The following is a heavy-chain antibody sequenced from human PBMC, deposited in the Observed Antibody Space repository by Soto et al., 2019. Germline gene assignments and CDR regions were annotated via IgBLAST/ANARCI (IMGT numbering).Heavy chain of an antibody. D-gene: IGHD1-26*01. J-gene: IGHJ6*03. CDR2: ISSSGGST. CDR3: AEKSGPLDYYYYMDV. V-gene: IGHV3-23*01. Sequence: GGSLGLSCAASGFTVSTYAMGWVRQAPGKGLEWVSGISSSGGSTYYADSVRGRFTISRDNSKNTLFLQMSSLRAEDTAEYYCAEKSGPLDYYYYMDVWGIGTTVTVSS. CDR1: GFTVSTYA.